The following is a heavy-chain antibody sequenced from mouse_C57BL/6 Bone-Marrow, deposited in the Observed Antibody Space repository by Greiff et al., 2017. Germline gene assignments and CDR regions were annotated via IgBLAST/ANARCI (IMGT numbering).Heavy chain of an antibody. Sequence: QLVESGPELVKPGASVKISCKASGYSFTDYNMNWVKQSNGKSLEWIGVINPNDGTTSYNQKFKGKATLTEDPSSSTAYMLLNSMTSEESAVYSCAREVRKGSYWYFDVWGTETTVTVSS. V-gene: IGHV1-39*01. CDR2: INPNDGTT. D-gene: IGHD2-12*01. CDR1: GYSFTDYN. J-gene: IGHJ1*03. CDR3: AREVRKGSYWYFDV.